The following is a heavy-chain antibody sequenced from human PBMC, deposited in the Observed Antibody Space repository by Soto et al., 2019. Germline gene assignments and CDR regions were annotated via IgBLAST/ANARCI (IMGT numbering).Heavy chain of an antibody. V-gene: IGHV2-5*02. Sequence: QITLKESGPTLVRPAQTLTLTCDFSGFSLSTYHMGVAWIRQPPGKALEWLALIYWDDDKRYSPSLKDRLATPKDTSSNQVVLTITNNAPGDSATYFCPPAGASDPLTFDHGGPGTRVTVPS. CDR3: PPAGASDPLTFDH. J-gene: IGHJ4*02. CDR1: GFSLSTYHMG. CDR2: IYWDDDK. D-gene: IGHD2-21*02.